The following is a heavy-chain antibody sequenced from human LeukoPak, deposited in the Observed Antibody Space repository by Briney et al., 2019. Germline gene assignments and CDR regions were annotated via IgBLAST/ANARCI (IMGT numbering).Heavy chain of an antibody. D-gene: IGHD6-6*01. Sequence: PGGSLRLSCAASGFTFSSYAMHWVRQAPGKGLEWVAVISYDGSNKYYADSVKGRFTISRDNSKNTLYLQMNSLRAEDTAVYYCAREEYSSSSPACHDYWGQGTLVTVSS. CDR1: GFTFSSYA. CDR3: AREEYSSSSPACHDY. J-gene: IGHJ4*02. CDR2: ISYDGSNK. V-gene: IGHV3-30-3*01.